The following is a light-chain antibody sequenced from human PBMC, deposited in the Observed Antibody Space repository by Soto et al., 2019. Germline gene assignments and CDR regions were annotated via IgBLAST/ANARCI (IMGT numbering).Light chain of an antibody. V-gene: IGLV2-14*01. J-gene: IGLJ1*01. CDR1: SGDIGSYNR. Sequence: QSVLAQPASVSGSPGQSITISCTGTSGDIGSYNRVSWYQQHPDKAPKLIIYEVTDRPSGVSNRFSGSKSGNTASLTISGLRAEDEAEYYCSSYTNINTRACVFGTGTKVTVL. CDR2: EVT. CDR3: SSYTNINTRACV.